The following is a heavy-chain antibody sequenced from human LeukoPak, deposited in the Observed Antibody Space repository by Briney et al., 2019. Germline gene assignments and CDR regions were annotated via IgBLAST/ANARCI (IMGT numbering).Heavy chain of an antibody. CDR2: IYYSGST. D-gene: IGHD1-1*01. V-gene: IGHV4-59*12. Sequence: SETLSLTCTVSGGSISNYYWSWIRQPPGKGLEWIGYIYYSGSTNYNPSLKSRVTISVDTSKNQFSLKLSSVTAADTAVYYCARDRRGTEAFDIWGQGTMVTVSS. CDR3: ARDRRGTEAFDI. J-gene: IGHJ3*02. CDR1: GGSISNYY.